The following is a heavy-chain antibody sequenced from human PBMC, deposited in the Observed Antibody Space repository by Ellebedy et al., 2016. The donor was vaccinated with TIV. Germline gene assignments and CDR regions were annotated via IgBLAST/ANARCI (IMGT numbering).Heavy chain of an antibody. CDR1: GFTFSRYW. V-gene: IGHV3-74*01. Sequence: GGSLRLSCAASGFTFSRYWIHWVRQAPGKGLVWVSRITSDGSSTTYADSVKGRFTIASDNAKNSLYLQMNRLRAEDTAVYYCARGRTSYGPWGQGTLVIVSS. J-gene: IGHJ5*02. CDR3: ARGRTSYGP. D-gene: IGHD3/OR15-3a*01. CDR2: ITSDGSST.